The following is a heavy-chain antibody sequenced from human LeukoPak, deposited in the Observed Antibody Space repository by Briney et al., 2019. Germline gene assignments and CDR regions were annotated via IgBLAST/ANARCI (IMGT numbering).Heavy chain of an antibody. J-gene: IGHJ5*02. CDR2: IYYSGST. V-gene: IGHV4-31*03. CDR3: AKDWILWFGELVQSPWFDP. D-gene: IGHD3-10*01. Sequence: SQTLSLTCTVSGGSISSGGYYWSWIRQHPGKGLEWIGYIYYSGSTYYNPSLKSRVTISVDTSKNQFSLKLSSVTAADTAVYYCAKDWILWFGELVQSPWFDPWGQGTLVTVSS. CDR1: GGSISSGGYY.